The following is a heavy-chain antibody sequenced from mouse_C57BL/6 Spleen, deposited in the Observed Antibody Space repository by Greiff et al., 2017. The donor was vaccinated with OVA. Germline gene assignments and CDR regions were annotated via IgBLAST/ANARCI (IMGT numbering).Heavy chain of an antibody. CDR1: GYTFTDYN. J-gene: IGHJ2*01. CDR2: INPNNGGT. Sequence: VQLQQSGPELVKPGASVKMSCKASGYTFTDYNMHWVKQSHGKSLEWIGYINPNNGGTSYNQKFKGKATLTVNKSSSTAYMELRSLTSEDSAVYYCAREYDYDGKGDYWGQGTTLTVSS. V-gene: IGHV1-22*01. CDR3: AREYDYDGKGDY. D-gene: IGHD2-4*01.